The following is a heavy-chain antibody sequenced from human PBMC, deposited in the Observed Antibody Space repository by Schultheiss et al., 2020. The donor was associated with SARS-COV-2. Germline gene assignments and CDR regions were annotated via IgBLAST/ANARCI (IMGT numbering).Heavy chain of an antibody. J-gene: IGHJ4*02. CDR3: ARSIVGATLDY. CDR1: GGSISSGGYY. Sequence: SETLSLTCTVSGGSISSGGYYWSWIRQHPGKGLEWIGSIYYSGSTNYNPSLKSRVTISVDTSKNQFSLKLSSVTAADTAVYYCARSIVGATLDYWGQGTLVTVSS. D-gene: IGHD1-26*01. V-gene: IGHV4-61*08. CDR2: IYYSGST.